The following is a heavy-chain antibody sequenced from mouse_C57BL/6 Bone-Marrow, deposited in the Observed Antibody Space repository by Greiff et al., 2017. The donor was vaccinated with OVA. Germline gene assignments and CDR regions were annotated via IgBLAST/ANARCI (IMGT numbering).Heavy chain of an antibody. V-gene: IGHV1-47*01. Sequence: VQLQQSGAELVKPGASVKMSCKASGYTFTTYPIEWLKQNPGKSLEWIGNFHTYNDDTKYNEKFKGKANLTVEKSSSTVYLELSILTSDDSAVYYCARRDSNYGAWFAYWGQGTLVTVSA. D-gene: IGHD2-5*01. J-gene: IGHJ3*01. CDR2: FHTYNDDT. CDR3: ARRDSNYGAWFAY. CDR1: GYTFTTYP.